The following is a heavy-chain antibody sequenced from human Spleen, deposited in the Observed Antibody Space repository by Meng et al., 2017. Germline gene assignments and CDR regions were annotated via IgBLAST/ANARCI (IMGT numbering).Heavy chain of an antibody. CDR1: GYTFTSYG. CDR3: ARDVSYYYDSSGYRFDY. Sequence: ASVKVSCKASGYTFTSYGISWVRQAPGQGLEWMGWISAYNGNTNYAQKLQGRVTMTTDTSTSTAYMELRSLRSDDTAVYYCARDVSYYYDSSGYRFDYWGQGTLVTVAS. D-gene: IGHD3-22*01. CDR2: ISAYNGNT. J-gene: IGHJ4*02. V-gene: IGHV1-18*01.